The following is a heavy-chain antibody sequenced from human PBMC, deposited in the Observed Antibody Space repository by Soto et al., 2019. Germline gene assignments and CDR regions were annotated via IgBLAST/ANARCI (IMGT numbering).Heavy chain of an antibody. D-gene: IGHD3-10*01. V-gene: IGHV3-30*04. J-gene: IGHJ4*02. CDR2: ISRDGTNK. CDR3: ARSRSGAVADSFDF. CDR1: GSTFRSYA. Sequence: HPGGSLRLSCAASGSTFRSYAIHWVRQAPGKGLEWVAVISRDGTNKYYVDSVKGRFTISRDNSKDTVYLQMNSLRDEDSAMFYCARSRSGAVADSFDFWGQGTLVTVSS.